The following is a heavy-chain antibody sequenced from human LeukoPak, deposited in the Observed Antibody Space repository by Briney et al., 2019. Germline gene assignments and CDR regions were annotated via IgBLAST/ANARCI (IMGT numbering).Heavy chain of an antibody. J-gene: IGHJ4*02. CDR1: GFTFSSYW. Sequence: GGSLRLSCAASGFTFSSYWMHWVRQAPGKGLVWVSRINSDGSSTSYAGSVKGRFTISRDNAKNTLYLQMNSLSAEDTAVYYCARSGASCHLGCGFDYCGQGTLVTVSS. D-gene: IGHD2-15*01. CDR2: INSDGSST. CDR3: ARSGASCHLGCGFDY. V-gene: IGHV3-74*01.